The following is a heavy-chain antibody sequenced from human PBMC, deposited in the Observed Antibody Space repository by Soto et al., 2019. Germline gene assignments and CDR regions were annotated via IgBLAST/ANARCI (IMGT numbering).Heavy chain of an antibody. CDR1: GGTFSSYA. J-gene: IGHJ5*02. V-gene: IGHV1-69*01. Sequence: QVQLVQSGAEVKKPGSSVKVSCKASGGTFSSYAISWVRQAPGQGLEWMGGIIPIFGTANYAQKFQGRVKITADESTSTAYMELSSLRSEDTAVYYCARGGGYCSGGSCYRGGNWFDPWGQGTLVTVSS. CDR3: ARGGGYCSGGSCYRGGNWFDP. D-gene: IGHD2-15*01. CDR2: IIPIFGTA.